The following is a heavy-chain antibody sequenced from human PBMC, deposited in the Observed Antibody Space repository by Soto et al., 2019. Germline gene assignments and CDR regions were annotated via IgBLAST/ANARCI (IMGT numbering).Heavy chain of an antibody. D-gene: IGHD5-18*01. CDR2: IYHSGST. CDR1: GGSFSGYY. Sequence: SETLSLTCAVYGGSFSGYYWSWIRQPPGKGLEWIGEIYHSGSTNYNPSLKSRVTISVDKSKNQFSLKLSSVTAADTAVYYCARLIYSYGYYFDYWGQGTLVNVS. CDR3: ARLIYSYGYYFDY. V-gene: IGHV4-34*01. J-gene: IGHJ4*02.